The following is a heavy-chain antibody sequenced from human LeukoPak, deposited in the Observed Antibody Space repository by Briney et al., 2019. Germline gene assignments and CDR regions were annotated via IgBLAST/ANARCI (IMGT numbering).Heavy chain of an antibody. CDR1: GFTFSSYA. Sequence: GGSLRLSCAASGFTFSSYAMHWVRQAPGKGLDLEWVTVLSYDANEYYADSVKGRFTISRDNSKNTLYLQMNSLRAEDTAVYYCARLLVGATDYWGQGTLVTVSS. CDR3: ARLLVGATDY. J-gene: IGHJ4*02. V-gene: IGHV3-30-3*01. D-gene: IGHD1-26*01. CDR2: LSYDANE.